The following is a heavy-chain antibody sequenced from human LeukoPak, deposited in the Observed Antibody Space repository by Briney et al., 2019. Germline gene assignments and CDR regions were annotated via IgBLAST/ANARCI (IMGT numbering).Heavy chain of an antibody. Sequence: SGTLSLTCAVSGGSISSSNWWSWVRQPPGKGLEWIGEIYHSGSTNYNPSLKSRVTMSVDTSKNQFSLKLSSVTAADTAVYYCARDRPLAAAGIWFDPWGQGTLVTVSS. D-gene: IGHD6-13*01. CDR2: IYHSGST. CDR3: ARDRPLAAAGIWFDP. J-gene: IGHJ5*02. CDR1: GGSISSSNW. V-gene: IGHV4-4*02.